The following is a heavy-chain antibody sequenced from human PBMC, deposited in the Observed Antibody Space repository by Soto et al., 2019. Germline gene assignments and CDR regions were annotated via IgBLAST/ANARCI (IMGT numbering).Heavy chain of an antibody. CDR3: AKDSSGQGGFFQH. CDR1: GFTFDDYT. J-gene: IGHJ1*01. Sequence: LRLSCAASGFTFDDYTLHWVRQAPGKGLEWVSLISWDGGNTYYADSVKGRFTISRDNSKNSLYLQMNSLRTEDTTLYYCAKDSSGQGGFFQHWGQGTLVTVSS. V-gene: IGHV3-43*01. CDR2: ISWDGGNT. D-gene: IGHD2-15*01.